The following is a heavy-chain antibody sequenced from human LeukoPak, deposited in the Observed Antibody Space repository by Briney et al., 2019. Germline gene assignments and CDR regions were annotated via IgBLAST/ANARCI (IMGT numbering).Heavy chain of an antibody. CDR3: ARGYDSSGPNDY. CDR2: INAGNGNT. Sequence: ASVKVSCKASGYPLTSYAMHWVRQAPGQRLEWMGWINAGNGNTEYSQKFQGRVTITRDTSASTAYMELSSLRSEDTAVYYCARGYDSSGPNDYWGQGTLVTVSS. CDR1: GYPLTSYA. D-gene: IGHD3-22*01. V-gene: IGHV1-3*01. J-gene: IGHJ4*02.